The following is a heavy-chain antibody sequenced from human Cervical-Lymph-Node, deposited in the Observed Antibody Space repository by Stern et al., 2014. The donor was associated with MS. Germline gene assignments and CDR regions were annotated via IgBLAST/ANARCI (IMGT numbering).Heavy chain of an antibody. J-gene: IGHJ4*02. CDR2: LSTTGSDT. CDR3: ARGMSVARQHFDY. Sequence: EVQLVESGGGLVQPGGSLRLSCAASGFSFSRYAMAWVRQAPGKGLEWVSILSTTGSDTYYADSVRGRFTISRDNSEAIVFLQMNSLRAEDTALYYCARGMSVARQHFDYWGQGALVTVSS. D-gene: IGHD6-6*01. CDR1: GFSFSRYA. V-gene: IGHV3-23*04.